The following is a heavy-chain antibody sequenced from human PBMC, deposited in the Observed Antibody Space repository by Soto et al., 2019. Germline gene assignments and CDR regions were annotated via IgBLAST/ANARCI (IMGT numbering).Heavy chain of an antibody. CDR3: ARVRLLFPNWFDP. Sequence: EVQLVESGGGLVQPGGSLRLSCAASGFTFSSYEMNWVRQAPGKGLEWVSYISSSGSTIYYADSVKGRFTISRDNAKNSLYLQMNSLRAEDTAVYYCARVRLLFPNWFDPWGQGTLVTVSS. V-gene: IGHV3-48*03. J-gene: IGHJ5*02. D-gene: IGHD2-21*02. CDR2: ISSSGSTI. CDR1: GFTFSSYE.